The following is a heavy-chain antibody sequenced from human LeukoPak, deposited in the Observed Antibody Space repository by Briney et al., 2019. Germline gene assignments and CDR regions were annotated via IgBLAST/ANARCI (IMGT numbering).Heavy chain of an antibody. V-gene: IGHV4-59*01. CDR1: GGSIRSYH. CDR3: ARYSSSGLDY. D-gene: IGHD6-19*01. J-gene: IGHJ4*02. Sequence: SETLSLTCTVSGGSIRSYHWSWIRQHPGKGLEWIGYIYNSGSTNYSPSLKSRVTISVDTSKNQFSLKLSSVTAEDTAVYYCARYSSSGLDYWGQGTLVTVSS. CDR2: IYNSGST.